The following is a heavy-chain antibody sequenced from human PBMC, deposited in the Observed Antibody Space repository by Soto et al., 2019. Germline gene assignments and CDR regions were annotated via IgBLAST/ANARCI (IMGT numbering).Heavy chain of an antibody. CDR1: GGSVSSGSYY. J-gene: IGHJ4*02. Sequence: QVQLQESGPGLVKPSETLSLTCTVSGGSVSSGSYYWSWIRQPPGKGLEWIGYIYYSGSTNYNPSLKSRVTISVDTSKNQVSLKLSSVTAADTAVYYCARGIMTTVTTPPFDYWGQGTLVTVSS. D-gene: IGHD4-17*01. CDR3: ARGIMTTVTTPPFDY. V-gene: IGHV4-61*01. CDR2: IYYSGST.